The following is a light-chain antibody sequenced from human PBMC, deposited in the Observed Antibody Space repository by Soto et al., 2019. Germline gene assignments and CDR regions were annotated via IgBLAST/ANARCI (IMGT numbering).Light chain of an antibody. Sequence: VMTQSPDTLSVSPGERGTLSCRASESVSSNVAWYQQRPGQAPRLLIYGASTRATDTPVRFRGSGSGTEFTLTISSLQSEDLGVYYCQQYNNWPPSIIFGQGTRLEIK. CDR2: GAS. J-gene: IGKJ5*01. CDR3: QQYNNWPPSII. CDR1: ESVSSN. V-gene: IGKV3-15*01.